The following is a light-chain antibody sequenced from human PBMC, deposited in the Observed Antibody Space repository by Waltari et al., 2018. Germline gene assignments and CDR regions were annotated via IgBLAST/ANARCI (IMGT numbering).Light chain of an antibody. J-gene: IGKJ4*01. CDR1: QGIRND. CDR3: LQDYNYPPT. CDR2: AAS. V-gene: IGKV1-6*01. Sequence: AIEMTQSPSSLSASVGDRVTITCRASQGIRNDLGWYQQKPGTAPKLLIYAASSLQSGVPSRFSGSGSGTDFTRTISSLQPEDFATYYCLQDYNYPPTFGGGTKVEIK.